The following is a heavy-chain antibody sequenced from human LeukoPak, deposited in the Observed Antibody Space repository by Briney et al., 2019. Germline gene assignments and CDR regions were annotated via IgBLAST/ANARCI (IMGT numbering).Heavy chain of an antibody. V-gene: IGHV3-7*03. D-gene: IGHD2-2*01. CDR1: GFTFSGYW. J-gene: IGHJ4*02. CDR3: AKAQAAYCSSTSCPIDY. CDR2: INQNGGEK. Sequence: GGSLRLSCADSGFTFSGYWMNWVRQALGKGLEWVANINQNGGEKYYMDSVKGRFTISRDNGKNSLYLQMNSLRAEDTAVYYCAKAQAAYCSSTSCPIDYWGQGTLVTVSS.